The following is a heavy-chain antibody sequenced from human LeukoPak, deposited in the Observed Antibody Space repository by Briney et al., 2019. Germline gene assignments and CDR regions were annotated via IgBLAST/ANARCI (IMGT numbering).Heavy chain of an antibody. CDR2: IYYSEST. V-gene: IGHV4-59*08. J-gene: IGHJ4*02. D-gene: IGHD6-25*01. Sequence: SETLSLTCTVSGGSISSYYWSWIRQPPGKGLEWIGYIYYSESTYYNPSLKSRVTISVDTSKSHFSLKLSSVTAADTAIYYCARLDKGIKAAHFDYWGQGTLVTVSS. CDR1: GGSISSYY. CDR3: ARLDKGIKAAHFDY.